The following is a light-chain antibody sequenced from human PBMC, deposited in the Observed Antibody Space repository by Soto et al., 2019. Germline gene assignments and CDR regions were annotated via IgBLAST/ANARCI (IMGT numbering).Light chain of an antibody. Sequence: EIVMTQSPATLSVSPGERATLSCRASQSVSSNLAWYQQKPGQAPRLLIYGASTRATGIPARFSGSGSGTEFTLTILSLQSEDFAVYYCQQYNNPITFGQGTRLEIK. CDR3: QQYNNPIT. J-gene: IGKJ5*01. CDR2: GAS. CDR1: QSVSSN. V-gene: IGKV3-15*01.